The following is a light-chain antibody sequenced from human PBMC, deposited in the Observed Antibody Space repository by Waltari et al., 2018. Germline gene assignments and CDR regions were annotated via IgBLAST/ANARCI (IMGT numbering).Light chain of an antibody. J-gene: IGLJ3*02. CDR2: DVS. CDR3: SSYTSSSTLV. CDR1: SSDVGGSNS. V-gene: IGLV2-14*03. Sequence: SALTPPASVSASPGPSITISCTGTSSDVGGSNSVSWYQQHPGKAPKLMIYDVSNRPSGVSNRFSGSKSGNTASLTISGLQAEDEADYYCSSYTSSSTLVFGGGTKLTVL.